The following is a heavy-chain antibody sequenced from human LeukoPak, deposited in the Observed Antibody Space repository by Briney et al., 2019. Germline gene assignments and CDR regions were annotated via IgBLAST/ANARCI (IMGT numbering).Heavy chain of an antibody. Sequence: PGGSLRLSCAASGFTFSGSAMHWVRQASGKGLEWVGRIRSKANSYATAYAASVKGGFTISRDDSKNTAYLQMNSLKTEDTAVYYCTRHLGDGYNLLVGGSVPYYFDYWGQGTLVTVSS. D-gene: IGHD5-24*01. V-gene: IGHV3-73*01. CDR2: IRSKANSYAT. CDR3: TRHLGDGYNLLVGGSVPYYFDY. J-gene: IGHJ4*02. CDR1: GFTFSGSA.